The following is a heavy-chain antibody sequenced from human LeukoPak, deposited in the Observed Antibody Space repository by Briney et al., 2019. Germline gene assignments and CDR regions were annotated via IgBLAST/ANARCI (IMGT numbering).Heavy chain of an antibody. V-gene: IGHV3-21*01. D-gene: IGHD5-24*01. Sequence: GGSLRLSCAASGFTFTSFSMNWVRQTPGKGLEWVSSISRDGSGIFYADFVKGRFTVSRDNAKKSLLLQMNSLRADDTAVYYCARELSGDGYNPLAFWGQGTMVTVSS. CDR3: ARELSGDGYNPLAF. J-gene: IGHJ1*01. CDR2: ISRDGSGI. CDR1: GFTFTSFS.